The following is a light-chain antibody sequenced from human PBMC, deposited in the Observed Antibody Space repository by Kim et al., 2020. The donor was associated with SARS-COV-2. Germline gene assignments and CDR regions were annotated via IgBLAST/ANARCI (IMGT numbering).Light chain of an antibody. CDR3: QQYKIYPWT. V-gene: IGKV1-16*02. CDR1: QAIGTY. Sequence: AFGGDRATITCRASQAIGTYLAWFQQKPGRAPKSLIYAASNLHSGVPSKFSGNGSGADFTLTISSLQPEDFATYYCQQYKIYPWTFGRGTKVDIK. J-gene: IGKJ1*01. CDR2: AAS.